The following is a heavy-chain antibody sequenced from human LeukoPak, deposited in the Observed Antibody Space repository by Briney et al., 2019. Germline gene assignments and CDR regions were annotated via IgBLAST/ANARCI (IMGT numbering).Heavy chain of an antibody. V-gene: IGHV4-59*01. CDR1: GGSISSYY. Sequence: SETLSLTCTVSGGSISSYYWSWIRQPPGKGLEWIGYISSRGGTNYHPSLKSRVTMSIDSSKNQFSLRLTSVTAADTAVYYCARGERLSPDYRGQGTLVTVSS. CDR3: ARGERLSPDY. J-gene: IGHJ4*02. CDR2: ISSRGGT. D-gene: IGHD5/OR15-5a*01.